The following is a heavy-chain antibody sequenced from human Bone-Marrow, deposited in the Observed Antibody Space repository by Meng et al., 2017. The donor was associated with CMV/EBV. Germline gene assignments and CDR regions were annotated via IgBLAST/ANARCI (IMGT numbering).Heavy chain of an antibody. CDR1: GYTFTSYG. D-gene: IGHD2-2*01. V-gene: IGHV1-18*01. CDR2: ISAYNGNT. CDR3: ARVRLSRGTDY. Sequence: ASVKVSCKASGYTFTSYGISWVRQAPGQGLEWMGWISAYNGNTNYAQKLQGRVTMTRDTSTSTVYMELSSLRSEDTAVYYCARVRLSRGTDYWGQGTLVTVSS. J-gene: IGHJ4*02.